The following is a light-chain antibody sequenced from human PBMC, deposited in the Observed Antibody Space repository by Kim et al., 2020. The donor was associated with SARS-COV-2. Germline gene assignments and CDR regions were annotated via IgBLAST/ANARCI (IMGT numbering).Light chain of an antibody. CDR1: SLRSYY. CDR2: SKN. Sequence: VDLGQTVRITCQGDSLRSYYATWYQQKPGQAPILVIYSKNNRPSGIPDRFSGSSSGNTASLTITGTQAGDEADYYCNSRDSNENVFFGGGTQLTVL. V-gene: IGLV3-19*01. CDR3: NSRDSNENVF. J-gene: IGLJ2*01.